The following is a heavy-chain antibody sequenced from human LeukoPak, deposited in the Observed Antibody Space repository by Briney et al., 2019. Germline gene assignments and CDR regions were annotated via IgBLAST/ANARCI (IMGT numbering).Heavy chain of an antibody. J-gene: IGHJ4*02. CDR1: GFTFDDYA. CDR2: ISGSGGST. Sequence: GGSLRLSCAASGFTFDDYAMHWVRQAPGKGLEWVSAISGSGGSTYYADSVKGRFTISRDNSKNTLYLQMNSLRAEDTAVYYCAEHHAVAAPRAIFDYWGQGTLVTVSS. D-gene: IGHD6-19*01. V-gene: IGHV3-23*01. CDR3: AEHHAVAAPRAIFDY.